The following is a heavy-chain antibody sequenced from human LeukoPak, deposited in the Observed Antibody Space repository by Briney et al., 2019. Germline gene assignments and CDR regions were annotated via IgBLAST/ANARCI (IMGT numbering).Heavy chain of an antibody. D-gene: IGHD2-15*01. CDR3: AKDMGGVPGGSCYDY. J-gene: IGHJ4*02. CDR1: GFTFSSYE. Sequence: QPGGSLRLSCAASGFTFSSYEMNWVRQAPGKGLEWVSLISWDGGSTYYADSVKGRFTISRDNSKNSLYLQMNSLRTEDTALYYCAKDMGGVPGGSCYDYWGQGTLVTVSS. V-gene: IGHV3-43*02. CDR2: ISWDGGST.